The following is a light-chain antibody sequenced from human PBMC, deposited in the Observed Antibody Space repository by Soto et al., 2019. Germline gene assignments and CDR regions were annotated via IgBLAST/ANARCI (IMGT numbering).Light chain of an antibody. Sequence: EKVLTQSPGTLSLSPGERATLSCRASQSVSSNYLAWYQQKPVQAPRLLISGASSSATGIPDRFRGSGSGTDFTLTISRLEPEDFAVYYGQQYGISHMYTFGQGTKLEIK. V-gene: IGKV3-20*01. CDR2: GAS. CDR3: QQYGISHMYT. CDR1: QSVSSNY. J-gene: IGKJ2*01.